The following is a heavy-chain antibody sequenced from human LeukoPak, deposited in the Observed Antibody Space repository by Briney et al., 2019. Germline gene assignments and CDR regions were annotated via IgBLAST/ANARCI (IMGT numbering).Heavy chain of an antibody. J-gene: IGHJ4*02. Sequence: ASVKVSCKASGYTFTSYGISWVRQAPGQGLEWMGWMNPNSGNTGYAQKFQGRVTMTRNTSISAAYMELSSLRSEDTAVYYCARGVGATHDYWGQGTLVTVSS. V-gene: IGHV1-8*02. CDR2: MNPNSGNT. CDR1: GYTFTSYG. D-gene: IGHD1-26*01. CDR3: ARGVGATHDY.